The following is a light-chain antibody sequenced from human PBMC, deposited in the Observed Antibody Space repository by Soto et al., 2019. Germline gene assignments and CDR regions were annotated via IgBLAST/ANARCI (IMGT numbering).Light chain of an antibody. CDR1: QSVGSN. J-gene: IGKJ1*01. CDR2: EAS. CDR3: QQYNHWPPWT. Sequence: ELVMTQSPATVPVSLGGRVTLSCRASQSVGSNLAWYQQKPGQPPRLLIYEASNRDTGVPTRFSGSGSGTEFTITITSLQSEDFAVYYCQQYNHWPPWTFGQGTKVDIK. V-gene: IGKV3D-15*01.